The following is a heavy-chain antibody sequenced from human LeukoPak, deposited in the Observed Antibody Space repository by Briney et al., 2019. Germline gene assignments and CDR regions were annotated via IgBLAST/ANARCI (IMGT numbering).Heavy chain of an antibody. V-gene: IGHV1-46*01. J-gene: IGHJ4*02. Sequence: ASVTVSCKASGYTFTSYYMHWVRQAPGQGLEWMGIINPSGGSTSYAQKFQGRVTMTRAMSTSTVYMELSSLRSEDTAVYYCARGSSIFGVVILDGVDYWGQGTLVTVSS. CDR2: INPSGGST. CDR1: GYTFTSYY. D-gene: IGHD3-3*01. CDR3: ARGSSIFGVVILDGVDY.